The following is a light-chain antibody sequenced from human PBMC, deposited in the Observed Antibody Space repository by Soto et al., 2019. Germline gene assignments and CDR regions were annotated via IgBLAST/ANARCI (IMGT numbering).Light chain of an antibody. CDR2: AAS. J-gene: IGKJ1*01. CDR3: QQYSSYWT. CDR1: QSILTW. V-gene: IGKV1-5*01. Sequence: DIQMTQSPSTLSASVGDRVTITCRASQSILTWLAWYQQKPGKAPKLLIYAASTLQSGVPSRFSGSGSGTDFTLTISSLQPDDFATYYCQQYSSYWTFAQGTKVDI.